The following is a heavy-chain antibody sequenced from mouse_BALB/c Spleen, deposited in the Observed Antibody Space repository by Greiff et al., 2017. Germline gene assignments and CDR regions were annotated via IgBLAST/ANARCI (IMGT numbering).Heavy chain of an antibody. J-gene: IGHJ2*01. CDR1: GYTFTSYW. Sequence: QVQLQQSGAELAKPGASVKMSCKASGYTFTSYWMHWVKQRPGQGLEWIGYINPSTGYTEYNQKFKDKATLTADKSSSTAYMQLSSLTSEDSAVYYCARSLDYFDYWGQGTTLTVSS. V-gene: IGHV1-7*01. CDR3: ARSLDYFDY. D-gene: IGHD2-10*02. CDR2: INPSTGYT.